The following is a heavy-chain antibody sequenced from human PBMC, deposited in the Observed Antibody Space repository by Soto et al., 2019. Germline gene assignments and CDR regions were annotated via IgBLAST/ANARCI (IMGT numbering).Heavy chain of an antibody. J-gene: IGHJ6*02. V-gene: IGHV3-23*01. CDR3: AKDRTEGMDV. CDR1: GCTHSNYA. CDR2: FSGSGGST. Sequence: PGVSLRLSFAASGCTHSNYAMSRLRQAPGKGLEWVSAFSGSGGSTYYADSGKGRFTISRDNSKNTLYLQMNSLRAEDTAVYYCAKDRTEGMDVWGQGTTVTVSS.